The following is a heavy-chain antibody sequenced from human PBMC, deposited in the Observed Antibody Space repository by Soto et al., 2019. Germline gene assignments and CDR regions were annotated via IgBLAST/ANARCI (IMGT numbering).Heavy chain of an antibody. D-gene: IGHD3-3*02. J-gene: IGHJ6*02. CDR1: GGTFSNYA. CDR3: ARIRLANNYYYSGMDV. Sequence: QVQLVQSGAEVKSPGSSVRVSCKASGGTFSNYAISWVRQAPGQGLEWMGGIIPMFGRVNYEQKFQGRVTITADESTGTAYMDLSSLRSEDTAIYYCARIRLANNYYYSGMDVWGQGTTVTVSS. V-gene: IGHV1-69*12. CDR2: IIPMFGRV.